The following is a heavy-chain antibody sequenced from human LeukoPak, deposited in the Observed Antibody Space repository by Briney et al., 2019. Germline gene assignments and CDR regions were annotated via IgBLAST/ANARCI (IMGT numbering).Heavy chain of an antibody. CDR1: GYSISSGYY. D-gene: IGHD4/OR15-4a*01. J-gene: IGHJ4*02. Sequence: PSETLSLTCTVSGYSISSGYYWGWIRQPPGKGLEWIGSFFLKGSTYYNPSLKSRVTISVDTSKNQFSLRLSSVTAADTAVYYCARRAGAYSHPYDYWGQGTLVTVSS. CDR2: FFLKGST. V-gene: IGHV4-38-2*02. CDR3: ARRAGAYSHPYDY.